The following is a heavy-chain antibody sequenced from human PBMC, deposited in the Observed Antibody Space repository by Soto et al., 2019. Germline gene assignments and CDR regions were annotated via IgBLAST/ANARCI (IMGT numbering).Heavy chain of an antibody. D-gene: IGHD3-10*01. CDR1: GDTFSFYT. J-gene: IGHJ4*02. V-gene: IGHV1-69*02. Sequence: QVQLVQSGAEVRKPGSSVKVSCKASGDTFSFYTINWVRQAPGLGREWMGRVNPIVSMSNYAQKFQGRVTITADKSTNTAYMQLSSLRSEDTAIYYCAASYGSGYRAFDYWGQGALVTVSS. CDR3: AASYGSGYRAFDY. CDR2: VNPIVSMS.